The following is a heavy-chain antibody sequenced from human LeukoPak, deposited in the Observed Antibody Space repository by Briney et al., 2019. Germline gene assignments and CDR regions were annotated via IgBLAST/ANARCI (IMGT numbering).Heavy chain of an antibody. CDR1: GFTFSTYW. CDR2: INSNGNTT. Sequence: QPGGSLRLSCAASGFTFSTYWMHWARQVPGKGLVWVSRINSNGNTTPYADSVKGRFTISRDNAKNTLFLQMNSLRAEDTAVYYCARGGGSSYAPVDYWGQGTLVTVSS. D-gene: IGHD2-2*01. V-gene: IGHV3-74*01. J-gene: IGHJ4*02. CDR3: ARGGGSSYAPVDY.